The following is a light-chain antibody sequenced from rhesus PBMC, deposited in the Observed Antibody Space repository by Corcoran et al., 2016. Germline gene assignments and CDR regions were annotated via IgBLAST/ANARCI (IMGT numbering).Light chain of an antibody. CDR2: KAS. CDR3: QQYYSSPYS. CDR1: QSIAGS. V-gene: IGKV1-22*01. J-gene: IGKJ2*01. Sequence: DIQMTQSPSSLSASVGDTVTITCRASQSIAGSLVWYQQKPGKAPNLLIYKASSLQSGVPSRVSGSGSGTDFTLPISSLQSEDFATYYCQQYYSSPYSFGLGTRVEIK.